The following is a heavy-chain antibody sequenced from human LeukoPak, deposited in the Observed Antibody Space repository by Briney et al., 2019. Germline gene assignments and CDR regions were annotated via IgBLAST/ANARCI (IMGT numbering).Heavy chain of an antibody. V-gene: IGHV3-64D*06. CDR3: VKDPRIVVVPAAIGWFDP. Sequence: QPGGSLRLSCSASGFTFSSYAMHWVRQAPGKELEYVSAISSNGGSTYYADSVKGRFTISRDNSKNTLYLQMSSLRAEDTAVYYCVKDPRIVVVPAAIGWFDPWGQGTLVTVSS. CDR2: ISSNGGST. J-gene: IGHJ5*02. CDR1: GFTFSSYA. D-gene: IGHD2-2*01.